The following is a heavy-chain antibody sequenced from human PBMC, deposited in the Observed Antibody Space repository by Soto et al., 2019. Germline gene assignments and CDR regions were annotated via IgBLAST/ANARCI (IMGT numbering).Heavy chain of an antibody. V-gene: IGHV3-33*01. CDR2: IWYDGSNK. J-gene: IGHJ6*03. Sequence: GGSLRLSCAASGFTFSSYGMHWVRQAPGKGLEWVAVIWYDGSNKYYADSVKGRFTISRDNSKNMLYLQMNSLRAEDTAVYYCARAHNWNYRGEYYYYMDVWGKGTTVTVSS. CDR3: ARAHNWNYRGEYYYYMDV. CDR1: GFTFSSYG. D-gene: IGHD1-7*01.